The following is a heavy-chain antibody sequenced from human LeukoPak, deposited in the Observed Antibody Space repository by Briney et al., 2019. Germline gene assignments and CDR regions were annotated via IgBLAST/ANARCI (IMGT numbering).Heavy chain of an antibody. Sequence: ASVKVSCKASGYTFTDYALHWVRQAPGQGLEWMGWINAGNGNTKYSQKFQGRATITRDTSASTAYMELSSLRSEDTAVYYCAREGGRWLQNPPVGYWGQGTLVTVSS. CDR3: AREGGRWLQNPPVGY. CDR2: INAGNGNT. CDR1: GYTFTDYA. J-gene: IGHJ4*02. V-gene: IGHV1-3*01. D-gene: IGHD5-24*01.